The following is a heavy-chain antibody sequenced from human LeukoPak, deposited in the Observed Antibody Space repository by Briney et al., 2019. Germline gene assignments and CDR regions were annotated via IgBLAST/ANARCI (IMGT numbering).Heavy chain of an antibody. J-gene: IGHJ4*02. CDR3: ARDFAREFTIDY. V-gene: IGHV3-48*01. D-gene: IGHD3-10*01. Sequence: PGRSLRLSCAASGFTLSNYNMNWVRQPPGKGLQWVSYISSSSNIIYYADSVKGRFTISKDNAKNSLFLQMNSLRAEDTAVYYCARDFAREFTIDYWGQGTLVTVSS. CDR1: GFTLSNYN. CDR2: ISSSSNII.